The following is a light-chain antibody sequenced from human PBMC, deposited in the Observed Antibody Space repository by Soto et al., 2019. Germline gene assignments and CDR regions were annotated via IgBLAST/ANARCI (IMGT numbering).Light chain of an antibody. Sequence: EIVMTQSPATLSVSPGERATLSCRASQSVSSNLAWYQQKPGQAPRLLIYGASTRATGIPARFSGSGSGTGFSLTISSLQPEDFATYYCQHYKMYSPWTFGQGTKV. CDR1: QSVSSN. CDR2: GAS. CDR3: QHYKMYSPWT. V-gene: IGKV3D-15*01. J-gene: IGKJ1*01.